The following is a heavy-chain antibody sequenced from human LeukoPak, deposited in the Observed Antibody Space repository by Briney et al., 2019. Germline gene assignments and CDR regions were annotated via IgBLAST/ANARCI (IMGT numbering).Heavy chain of an antibody. J-gene: IGHJ4*02. CDR1: GFTFSDYY. Sequence: GGSLRLSCAASGFTFSDYYMSWIRQAPGKGLEWVSYISRRSSDTNYADSVKGRFTISRDNARNSLYLQMNSLRAEDTAVYYCTRVGSSGSVDYWGQGTLVTVSS. CDR3: TRVGSSGSVDY. CDR2: ISRRSSDT. D-gene: IGHD1-1*01. V-gene: IGHV3-11*06.